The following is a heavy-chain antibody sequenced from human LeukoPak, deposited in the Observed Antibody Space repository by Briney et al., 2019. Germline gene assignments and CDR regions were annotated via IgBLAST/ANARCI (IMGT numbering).Heavy chain of an antibody. CDR2: ISGSGHGPVK. CDR1: GFTFSNHA. J-gene: IGHJ4*02. D-gene: IGHD4-17*01. Sequence: PGGSLRLSCAASGFTFSNHAMNWVRQAPGKGLEWVSIISGSGHGPVKYYADSVKGRFTISRDDSKNTLYLQMNSLRAEDTAVYYCAKDQVTIYGDLLYFDYWGQGTLVTVSS. CDR3: AKDQVTIYGDLLYFDY. V-gene: IGHV3-23*01.